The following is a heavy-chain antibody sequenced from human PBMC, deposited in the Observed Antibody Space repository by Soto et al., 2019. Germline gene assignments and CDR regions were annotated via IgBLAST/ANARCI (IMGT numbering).Heavy chain of an antibody. CDR1: GFSLRSDW. CDR2: IKEDGSVK. J-gene: IGHJ3*02. V-gene: IGHV3-7*01. CDR3: GTDRWGGAFDM. Sequence: XGSLRLCFAAIGFSLRSDWMAWVRQIPGKGLEFVANIKEDGSVKNYVDSVKGRFSISRDNDKNSLYLQMNSLRAEDTAVYYCGTDRWGGAFDMWGQGTTVTVSS. D-gene: IGHD3-10*01.